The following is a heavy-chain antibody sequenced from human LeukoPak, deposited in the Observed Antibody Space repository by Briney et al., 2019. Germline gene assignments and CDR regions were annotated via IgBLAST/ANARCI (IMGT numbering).Heavy chain of an antibody. CDR2: IYDSGST. V-gene: IGHV4-38-2*01. Sequence: GSLRLSCAAFGFTVNGNYMSWVRQPPGKGLEWIGSIYDSGSTYYNPSLKSRVTISVDTSKNQFSLKLNSVTAADTAVYYCARHYGPWGQGTLVTVSS. CDR1: GFTVNGNY. D-gene: IGHD3-16*01. CDR3: ARHYGP. J-gene: IGHJ5*02.